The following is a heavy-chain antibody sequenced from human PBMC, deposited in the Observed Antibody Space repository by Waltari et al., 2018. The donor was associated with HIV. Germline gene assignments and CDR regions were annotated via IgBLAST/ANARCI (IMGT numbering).Heavy chain of an antibody. Sequence: VETGGTVIRPGGSLRLSCSPLNFSVGNNFVTWLRLAPGRTLEWDSFIYMDDTAHYADSVKGRFTVSRDKFRNTVHLLMNFLLFEDMATYFCVKGVRYYGPWGQGTPVTVSS. D-gene: IGHD3-16*01. CDR2: IYMDDTA. V-gene: IGHV3-53*05. J-gene: IGHJ5*02. CDR1: NFSVGNNF. CDR3: VKGVRYYGP.